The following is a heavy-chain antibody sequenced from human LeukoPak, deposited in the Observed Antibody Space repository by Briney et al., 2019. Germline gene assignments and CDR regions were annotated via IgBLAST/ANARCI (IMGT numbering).Heavy chain of an antibody. V-gene: IGHV4-59*01. Sequence: PSETLSLTCTGSGGSISTYSWTWIRQPPGKGLEWIGNIYYSGSTNYNPSLKSRVTISIDTSKNQFSLKVSSVTAADTAVYYCARAHSSGWPHMFDPWGQGTLVTVPS. CDR2: IYYSGST. J-gene: IGHJ5*02. CDR3: ARAHSSGWPHMFDP. CDR1: GGSISTYS. D-gene: IGHD6-19*01.